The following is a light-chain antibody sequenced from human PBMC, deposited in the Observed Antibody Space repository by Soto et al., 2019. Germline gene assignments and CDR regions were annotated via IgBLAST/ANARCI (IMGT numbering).Light chain of an antibody. CDR1: QDISSW. Sequence: DIQMTQSPSSVSASVGDRVTITCRASQDISSWLAWYQQEPGKAPKLLISGASSLQSGVPSRFSGSESGTDFTLTISSLQPEDFATYYWQQGNSFPLTFGGGTKVEIK. J-gene: IGKJ4*01. CDR2: GAS. CDR3: QQGNSFPLT. V-gene: IGKV1-12*01.